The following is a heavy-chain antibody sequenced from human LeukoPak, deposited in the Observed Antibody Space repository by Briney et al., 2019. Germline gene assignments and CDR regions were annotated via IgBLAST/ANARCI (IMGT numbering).Heavy chain of an antibody. CDR2: IDRNGDST. D-gene: IGHD2-15*01. CDR3: AKDMAGYCSGGSCPGYYYYGMDV. Sequence: LPGGSLRLSCAASGFTFDDYGKSWVRQAPGKGLEWVSGIDRNGDSTGYADSVEGRFTISRDNAKNSLYLQMNSLRAEDTALYYCAKDMAGYCSGGSCPGYYYYGMDVWGQGTTVTVSS. J-gene: IGHJ6*02. V-gene: IGHV3-20*04. CDR1: GFTFDDYG.